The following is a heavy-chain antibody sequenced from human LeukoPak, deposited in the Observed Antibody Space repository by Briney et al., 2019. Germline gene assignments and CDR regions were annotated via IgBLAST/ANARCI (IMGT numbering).Heavy chain of an antibody. J-gene: IGHJ4*02. CDR3: ASGGYCSGGSCYPDY. D-gene: IGHD2-15*01. CDR2: ISSSGSTI. CDR1: GFTFSSYE. Sequence: GGSLRLSCAASGFTFSSYEMNWVRQAPGKGLEWVSYISSSGSTIYYADSVKGRFTISRDNAKNSLYLQMNSLRAEDMALYYCASGGYCSGGSCYPDYWGQGILVTVSS. V-gene: IGHV3-48*03.